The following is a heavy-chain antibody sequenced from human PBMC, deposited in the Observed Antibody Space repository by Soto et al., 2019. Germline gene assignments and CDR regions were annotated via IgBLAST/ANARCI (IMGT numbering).Heavy chain of an antibody. V-gene: IGHV3-33*01. CDR1: GFTFMGFG. CDR3: ARDAYYGSGSYAY. D-gene: IGHD3-10*01. Sequence: QVQLVESGEGVFQPGRSRRLSGSAPGFTFMGFGMHWVRQAPGKGREWVAVIWYDGGNKYYGDSVKGRFTISRDDSKNTLYLQMNSLRVEDTAVYYCARDAYYGSGSYAYWGQGTLVTVSS. J-gene: IGHJ4*02. CDR2: IWYDGGNK.